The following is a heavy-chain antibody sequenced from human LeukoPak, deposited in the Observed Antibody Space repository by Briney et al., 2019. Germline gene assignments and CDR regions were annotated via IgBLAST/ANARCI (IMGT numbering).Heavy chain of an antibody. Sequence: GGSLRLSRAASGFTFSSYWMSWVRQAPGKGLEWVANIKQDGSEKYYVDSVKGRFTISRDNAKNSLYLQMNSLRAEDTAVYYCARERSVVPAAKPYYFDYWGQGTLVTVSS. V-gene: IGHV3-7*01. CDR2: IKQDGSEK. D-gene: IGHD2-2*01. CDR1: GFTFSSYW. J-gene: IGHJ4*02. CDR3: ARERSVVPAAKPYYFDY.